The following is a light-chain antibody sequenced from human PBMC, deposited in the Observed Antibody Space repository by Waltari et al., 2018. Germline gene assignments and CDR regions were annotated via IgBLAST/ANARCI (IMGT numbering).Light chain of an antibody. CDR3: QKYNSAPRT. J-gene: IGKJ1*01. Sequence: DIQMTQSPSSLSASVGDRVTITCRASKGISNYLAWYQQKPGKVPKLLIYAASTLQSGVPSRFSGSGSGTEFTLTISSLQPEDVATYYCQKYNSAPRTFGQGTKVEIK. CDR2: AAS. V-gene: IGKV1-27*01. CDR1: KGISNY.